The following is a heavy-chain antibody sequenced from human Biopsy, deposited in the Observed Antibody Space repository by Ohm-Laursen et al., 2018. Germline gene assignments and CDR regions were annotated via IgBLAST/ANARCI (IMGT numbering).Heavy chain of an antibody. J-gene: IGHJ4*02. D-gene: IGHD3-16*01. CDR1: ADSFIGYD. CDR2: IIPIFDTA. CDR3: ARENYYETGGYDGFSDS. V-gene: IGHV1-69*06. Sequence: SVKVSCKAPADSFIGYDMHWVRQAPGQGLEWVGGIIPIFDTANYAQKFQGRVTITADKSTTTSYMVLSSLRSDDTAIYYCARENYYETGGYDGFSDSWGQGTLISVSS.